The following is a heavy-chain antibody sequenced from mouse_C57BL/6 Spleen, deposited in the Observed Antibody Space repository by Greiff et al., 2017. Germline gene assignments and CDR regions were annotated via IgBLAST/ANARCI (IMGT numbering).Heavy chain of an antibody. D-gene: IGHD1-1*01. CDR3: ERYCNGGRYFDV. V-gene: IGHV7-3*01. Sequence: EVKLVESGGGLVQPGGSLSLSCAASGFTFTAYYMSWVRQPPGKELEWLGFLRNKANGYTTEYSASVKGLFTISRDNSQSILYLKMNALRAEDSATYDCERYCNGGRYFDVWGTGTTVTVSS. J-gene: IGHJ1*03. CDR1: GFTFTAYY. CDR2: LRNKANGYTT.